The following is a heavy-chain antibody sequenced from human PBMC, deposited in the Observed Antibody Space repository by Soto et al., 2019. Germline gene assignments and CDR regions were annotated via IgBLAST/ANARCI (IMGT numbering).Heavy chain of an antibody. CDR3: ARERDSGYGENWFDP. Sequence: GGSLRLSCAASGFTFSSYWMSWVRQAPGKGLEWVANIKQDGSEKYYVDSVKGRFTISRDNAKNSLYLQMNSLRAEDTAVYYCARERDSGYGENWFDPWGQGTLVTVSS. CDR2: IKQDGSEK. D-gene: IGHD5-12*01. V-gene: IGHV3-7*05. J-gene: IGHJ5*02. CDR1: GFTFSSYW.